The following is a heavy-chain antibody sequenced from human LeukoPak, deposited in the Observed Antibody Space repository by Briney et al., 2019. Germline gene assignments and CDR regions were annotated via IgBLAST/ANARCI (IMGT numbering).Heavy chain of an antibody. V-gene: IGHV4-61*01. CDR2: IYYSGST. J-gene: IGHJ4*02. CDR1: GGSISSGSYY. CDR3: ARGSYDSSGYYPPPFDY. Sequence: PSETLSLTCTVSGGSISSGSYYWSWIRQPPGKGLEWIGYIYYSGSTNYNPSLKSRVTISVDTSKNQFSLKLSSVTAADTAVYYCARGSYDSSGYYPPPFDYWGQGTLVTVSS. D-gene: IGHD3-22*01.